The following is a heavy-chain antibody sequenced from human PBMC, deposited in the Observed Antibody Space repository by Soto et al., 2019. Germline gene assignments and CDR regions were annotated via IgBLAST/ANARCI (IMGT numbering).Heavy chain of an antibody. CDR3: AKDKGVFNWATSYFDY. CDR1: GFTFSNYA. Sequence: GGSLRLSCVASGFTFSNYAMHWVRQAPGKGLEWVALTSYDGNNEYYTDSVKGRFTISRDNSKNTLFLQMNSPRPEDTAVYYCAKDKGVFNWATSYFDYWGQGALVTVS. J-gene: IGHJ4*02. D-gene: IGHD1-1*01. V-gene: IGHV3-30*18. CDR2: TSYDGNNE.